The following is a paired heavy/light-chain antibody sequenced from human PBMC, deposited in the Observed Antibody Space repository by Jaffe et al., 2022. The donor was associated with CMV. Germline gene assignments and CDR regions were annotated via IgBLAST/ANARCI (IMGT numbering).Light chain of an antibody. V-gene: IGKV2-30*02. CDR1: QSLVHSDGNTY. Sequence: DVVMTQSPLSLPVTLGQPASISCRSSQSLVHSDGNTYLNWFQQRPGQSPRRLIYEVSKRVSGVPDRFSGSGSGTDFTLKISRVEPEDVGVYYCMQDTHWPPATFGQGTKVEIK. CDR2: EVS. CDR3: MQDTHWPPAT. J-gene: IGKJ1*01.
Heavy chain of an antibody. CDR3: GYSSPSSLHGVDV. Sequence: QLQLQESGPGLVKPSETLSLTCTVSGDSISSSSYFWGWIRQPPGKGLEWIGGMQYSANTYYNPSLKSRVTISADTSKNQFSLQLKSVTAADSALYYCGYSSPSSLHGVDVWGQGTTVTVSS. D-gene: IGHD5-12*01. CDR2: MQYSANT. J-gene: IGHJ6*02. CDR1: GDSISSSSYF. V-gene: IGHV4-39*01.